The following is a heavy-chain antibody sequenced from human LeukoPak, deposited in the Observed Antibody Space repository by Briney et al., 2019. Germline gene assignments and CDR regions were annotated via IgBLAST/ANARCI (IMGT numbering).Heavy chain of an antibody. CDR2: IIPIFGTA. V-gene: IGHV1-69*13. D-gene: IGHD2-15*01. Sequence: SVKVSCKASGGTFNSYAISWVRQAPGQGLEWMGGIIPIFGTANYAQKFQGRVTITADESTSTAYMELSSLRSEDTAVYYCARARYCSGGSCPFYYYYGMDVWGQGTTVTVSS. CDR3: ARARYCSGGSCPFYYYYGMDV. CDR1: GGTFNSYA. J-gene: IGHJ6*02.